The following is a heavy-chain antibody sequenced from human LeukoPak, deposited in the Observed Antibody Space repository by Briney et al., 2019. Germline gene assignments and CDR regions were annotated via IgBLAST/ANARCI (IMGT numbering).Heavy chain of an antibody. CDR3: ARAGPIVATDYYYYYMDV. CDR2: IYSGGST. J-gene: IGHJ6*03. D-gene: IGHD5-12*01. V-gene: IGHV3-53*01. Sequence: GGSLRLSCAASGFTFSSYWMSWVRQAPGKGLEWVSVIYSGGSTYYADSVKGRFTISRDNSKNTLYLQMNSLRAEDTAVYYCARAGPIVATDYYYYYMDVWGKGTTVTVSS. CDR1: GFTFSSYW.